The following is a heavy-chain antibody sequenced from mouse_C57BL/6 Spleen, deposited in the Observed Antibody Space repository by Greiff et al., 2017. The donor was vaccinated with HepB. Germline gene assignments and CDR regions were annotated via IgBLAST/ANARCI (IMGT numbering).Heavy chain of an antibody. CDR2: IVPETGGT. CDR1: GYTLTDYE. D-gene: IGHD3-2*02. V-gene: IGHV1-15*01. CDR3: TRSGGYFDY. J-gene: IGHJ2*01. Sequence: GQLQQSGAELVRPGASVTLSRKASGYTLTDYEKHWGKQTPVHGLEWIGAIVPETGGTAYTQKFKGKAILTADKSSSTAYMELRSLTSEDSAVYYCTRSGGYFDYWGQGTTLTVSS.